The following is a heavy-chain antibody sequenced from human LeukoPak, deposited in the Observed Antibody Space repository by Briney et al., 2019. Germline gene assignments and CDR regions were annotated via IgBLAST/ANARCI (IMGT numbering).Heavy chain of an antibody. CDR1: GYTFTGYH. J-gene: IGHJ4*02. CDR3: ARDQGSLTRSWYTGY. V-gene: IGHV1-2*06. CDR2: INPYSGDT. D-gene: IGHD6-13*01. Sequence: GASVKGSCKASGYTFTGYHIHWVRQAPGQGLESMGRINPYSGDTNFAQKFQGRVTMTRDTSITTAYMDLSSLTPDDTAVYFYARDQGSLTRSWYTGYWGQGTQVTVSS.